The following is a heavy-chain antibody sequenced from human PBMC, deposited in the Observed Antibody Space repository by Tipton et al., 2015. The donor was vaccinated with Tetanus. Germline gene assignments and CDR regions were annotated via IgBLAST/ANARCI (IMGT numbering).Heavy chain of an antibody. CDR1: GGSFSGHY. D-gene: IGHD6-19*01. V-gene: IGHV4-34*01. Sequence: LRLSCAVYGGSFSGHYWSWIRQPPGEGLEWIGEINPSGGASYNPSLKSRVTISVDTSKNQFSLKLTSVTAADTAVYYCARPVKQWLVPVDSWGQGTLVTVSS. CDR2: INPSGGA. CDR3: ARPVKQWLVPVDS. J-gene: IGHJ4*02.